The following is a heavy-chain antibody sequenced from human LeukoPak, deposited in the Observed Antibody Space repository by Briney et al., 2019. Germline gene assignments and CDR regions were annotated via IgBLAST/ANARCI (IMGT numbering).Heavy chain of an antibody. D-gene: IGHD6-13*01. V-gene: IGHV3-30-3*01. J-gene: IGHJ6*02. CDR3: APRIAAAGGYYYYYGMDV. CDR1: GFTFSSYA. CDR2: ISYDGSNK. Sequence: PGRSLRLSCAASGFTFSSYAMHWVRQAPGKGLEWVAVISYDGSNKYYADSVKGQFTISRDNSKNTLYLQMNSLRAEDTAVYYCAPRIAAAGGYYYYYGMDVWGQGTTVTVSS.